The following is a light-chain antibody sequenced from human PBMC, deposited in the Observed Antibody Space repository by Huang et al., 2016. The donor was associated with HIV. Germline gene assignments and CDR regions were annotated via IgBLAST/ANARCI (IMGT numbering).Light chain of an antibody. J-gene: IGKJ4*01. CDR3: QQRISWPLT. CDR2: DVS. V-gene: IGKV3-11*01. Sequence: EVVLTQSPVTLSLSPGERATLSCRASQSVGTYLAWYQQKPGQTPRLLIYDVSKRAAGIPARFSGSGSGTDFTLTISTLEPEDFVLYYCQQRISWPLTFGGGTSVEIK. CDR1: QSVGTY.